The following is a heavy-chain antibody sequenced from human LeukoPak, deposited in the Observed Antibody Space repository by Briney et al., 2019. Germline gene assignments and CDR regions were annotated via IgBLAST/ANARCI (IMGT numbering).Heavy chain of an antibody. Sequence: GASVKVSCKASGYTFTTYTIHWVRQAPGQRLEWMGWINAGNDNTKYSQKFQDRVTITRDTSASTAYMELSSLRSEDTAVYYCARGGRHSSGWSSDVWGKGTTVTVSS. CDR3: ARGGRHSSGWSSDV. D-gene: IGHD6-19*01. V-gene: IGHV1-3*01. J-gene: IGHJ6*04. CDR1: GYTFTTYT. CDR2: INAGNDNT.